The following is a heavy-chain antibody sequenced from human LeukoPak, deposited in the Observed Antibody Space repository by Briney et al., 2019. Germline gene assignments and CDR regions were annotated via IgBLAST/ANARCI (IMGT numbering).Heavy chain of an antibody. D-gene: IGHD6-19*01. V-gene: IGHV4-59*01. CDR1: GGSISSYY. CDR3: ARGLAGYSGGDDAFDA. Sequence: SETLSLTCTVSGGSISSYYWSWFRQPPGPGLEWIGYIYYSGSTNYNPSLKRRVTISVDTSDENHFSLQLNSVTAADTAVYYCARGLAGYSGGDDAFDAWGQGTMVIVSS. J-gene: IGHJ3*01. CDR2: IYYSGST.